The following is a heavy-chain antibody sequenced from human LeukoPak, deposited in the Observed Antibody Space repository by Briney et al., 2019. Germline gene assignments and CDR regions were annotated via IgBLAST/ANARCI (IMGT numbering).Heavy chain of an antibody. Sequence: ASVKVSCKASGYTFTGYYMYWVRQAPGQGLEWMGRINPNSGGTNYAQKFQGRVTMTRDTSISTAYMELSRLRSDDTAVYYCARLGITMVRGVAHAVDYWGRGTLVTVSS. J-gene: IGHJ4*02. CDR2: INPNSGGT. CDR1: GYTFTGYY. V-gene: IGHV1-2*06. CDR3: ARLGITMVRGVAHAVDY. D-gene: IGHD3-10*01.